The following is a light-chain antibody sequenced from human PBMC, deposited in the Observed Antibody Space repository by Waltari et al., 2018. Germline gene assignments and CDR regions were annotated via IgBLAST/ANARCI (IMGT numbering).Light chain of an antibody. CDR1: QGLVYSDGNIY. CDR2: KIS. J-gene: IGKJ1*01. Sequence: DVVLTQSPLSLPVTLGQPASISCTSSQGLVYSDGNIYLSWFHQRPGQSPRRLIHKISKRISGVPDRFTGSGSGTDFTLRISRVEAEDVGVYYCMQGTHWPWTFGQGTRVEIK. V-gene: IGKV2-30*01. CDR3: MQGTHWPWT.